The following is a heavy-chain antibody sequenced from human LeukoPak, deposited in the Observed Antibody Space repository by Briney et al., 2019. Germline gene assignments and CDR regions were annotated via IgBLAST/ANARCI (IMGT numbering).Heavy chain of an antibody. CDR1: GFSVSGNY. CDR3: AAAYCGGDCYSDNHYYFMDL. J-gene: IGHJ6*03. CDR2: IYLTGTT. Sequence: GGSLRLSCAASGFSVSGNYMGWVRQSPGKGLEWVSAIYLTGTTHYADSVKGRFTISRDNSKNALNLQMNSLRVEDTAVYYCAAAYCGGDCYSDNHYYFMDLWGRGTTVTVSS. V-gene: IGHV3-53*01. D-gene: IGHD2-21*02.